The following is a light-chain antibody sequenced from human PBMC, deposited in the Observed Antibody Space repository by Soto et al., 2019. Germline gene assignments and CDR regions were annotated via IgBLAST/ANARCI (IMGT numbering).Light chain of an antibody. J-gene: IGLJ1*01. CDR2: GVS. CDR3: SSFISSTTLALSV. CDR1: SSDVGGYNS. V-gene: IGLV2-14*03. Sequence: QSALTQPASVSGSPGQSITISCTGTSSDVGGYNSVSWYQQHPGKAPKLMIYGVSNRPSGISNRFSGSKSGNTASLTISGLQTEDEADYYCSSFISSTTLALSVFGTGTKLTVL.